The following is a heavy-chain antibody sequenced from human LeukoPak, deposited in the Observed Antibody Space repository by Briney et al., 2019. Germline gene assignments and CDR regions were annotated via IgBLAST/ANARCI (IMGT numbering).Heavy chain of an antibody. V-gene: IGHV3-23*01. CDR2: ISTSGGST. D-gene: IGHD3-22*01. CDR3: SVMHRYYDGSGYWIQ. J-gene: IGHJ4*02. CDR1: GFTFSSYG. Sequence: GGSLRLSCAASGFTFSSYGMSWVRQAPGKGLEWVSGISTSGGSTSYADSVKGRFTISRDNPRNTLYMQMNSLRAEDTAVYYCSVMHRYYDGSGYWIQWGQGSLVTVSS.